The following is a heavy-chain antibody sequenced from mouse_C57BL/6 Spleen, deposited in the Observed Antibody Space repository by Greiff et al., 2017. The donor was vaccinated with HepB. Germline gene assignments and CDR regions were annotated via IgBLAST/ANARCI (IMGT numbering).Heavy chain of an antibody. Sequence: VQVVESGPGLVAPSQSLSITCTVSGFSLTSYGVDWVRQSPGKGLEWLGVIWGVGSTNYNSALKSRLSISKDNSKSQVILKMNSLQTDDTAMYYCARDGYYVGGAMDYWGQGTSVTVSS. CDR1: GFSLTSYG. V-gene: IGHV2-6*01. J-gene: IGHJ4*01. CDR3: ARDGYYVGGAMDY. CDR2: IWGVGST. D-gene: IGHD2-3*01.